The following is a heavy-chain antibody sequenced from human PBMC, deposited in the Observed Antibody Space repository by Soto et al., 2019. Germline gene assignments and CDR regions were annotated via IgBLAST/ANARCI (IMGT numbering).Heavy chain of an antibody. CDR2: IFHSGST. J-gene: IGHJ4*02. D-gene: IGHD6-13*01. V-gene: IGHV4-4*01. CDR1: GVSISSNNW. Sequence: QVQLQESGPGLVKPSGTLSLTCAVSGVSISSNNWWSWVRQPPGKGLEWIGEIFHSGSTHYNPSFESRVPISVDKSKNQFSLKLTSVTGADTAVYCCAREPVEAPAGNYFDLWGQGTLGTVSS. CDR3: AREPVEAPAGNYFDL.